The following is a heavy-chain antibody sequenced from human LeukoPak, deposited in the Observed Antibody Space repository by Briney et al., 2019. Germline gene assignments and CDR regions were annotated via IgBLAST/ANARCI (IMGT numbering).Heavy chain of an antibody. J-gene: IGHJ4*02. V-gene: IGHV3-23*01. Sequence: GGSLRLSCAASGFTLSSYAMSWVRQAPGKGLEGVSAISGSGGSTYYADSVKGRFTISRDNSKNTLYLQMNSLRAEDTAVYYCAKDSSSWYEAGYRGQGTLVTVSS. CDR3: AKDSSSWYEAGY. D-gene: IGHD6-13*01. CDR1: GFTLSSYA. CDR2: ISGSGGST.